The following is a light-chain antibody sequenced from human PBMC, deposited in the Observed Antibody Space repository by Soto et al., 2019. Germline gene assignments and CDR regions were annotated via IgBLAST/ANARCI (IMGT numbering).Light chain of an antibody. V-gene: IGKV1-5*01. J-gene: IGKJ1*01. CDR2: DVS. CDR3: QHYNSYSEA. Sequence: DIQMTQSPFAMSASVGDRVTITCRASQSVSGWLAWYQQKPGKAPKLLIYDVSSLERGVPSRFSGSGSGTEFTLTISSLQPDDFATYYCQHYNSYSEAFGQGTKVDIK. CDR1: QSVSGW.